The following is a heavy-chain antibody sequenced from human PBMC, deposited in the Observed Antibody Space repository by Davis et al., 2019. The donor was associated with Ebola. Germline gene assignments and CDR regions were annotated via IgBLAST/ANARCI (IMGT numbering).Heavy chain of an antibody. CDR3: ARGDIVVVPTVAYYYHGMDV. D-gene: IGHD2-2*01. J-gene: IGHJ6*01. Sequence: YWSWIRQPPGKGLEWIGEINHSGSTNYNPSLKSRVTISVDTSKNQFSLKLSSVTAADTAVYYCARGDIVVVPTVAYYYHGMDVWGQGTTVTVSS. CDR1: Y. CDR2: INHSGST. V-gene: IGHV4-34*01.